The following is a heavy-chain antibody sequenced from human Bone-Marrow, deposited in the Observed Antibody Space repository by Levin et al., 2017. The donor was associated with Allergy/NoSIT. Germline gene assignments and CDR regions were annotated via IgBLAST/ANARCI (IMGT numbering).Heavy chain of an antibody. J-gene: IGHJ5*02. Sequence: SVKVSCKASGGTFSSYAISWVRQAPGQGLEWMGGIIPIFGTANYAQKFQGRVTITADESTSTAYMELSSLRSEDTAVYYCARDDYDSSQILIGGWFDPWGQGTLVTVSS. V-gene: IGHV1-69*13. D-gene: IGHD3-22*01. CDR2: IIPIFGTA. CDR1: GGTFSSYA. CDR3: ARDDYDSSQILIGGWFDP.